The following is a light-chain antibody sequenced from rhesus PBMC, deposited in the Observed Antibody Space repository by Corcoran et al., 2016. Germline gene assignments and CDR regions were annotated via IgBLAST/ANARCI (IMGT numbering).Light chain of an antibody. V-gene: IGKV1-22*01. CDR1: QSISSW. CDR2: KAS. Sequence: DIQMTQSPSSLSASVGDTVTITCRASQSISSWLDWYQQKPGKAPKLLIYKASSLQSGVPSRFSGSGSGTDFTLTISSLQPEDFATDYCLQYSSSPYSFGQGTKVEIK. CDR3: LQYSSSPYS. J-gene: IGKJ2*01.